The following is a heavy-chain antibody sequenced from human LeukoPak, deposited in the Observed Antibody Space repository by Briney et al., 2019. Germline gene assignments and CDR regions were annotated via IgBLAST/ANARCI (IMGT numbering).Heavy chain of an antibody. CDR1: GGSISSSSYY. D-gene: IGHD6-13*01. Sequence: SETLSLTCTVSGGSISSSSYYWGWIRQPPGKGLEWIGSIYYSGSTYYNPSLKSRVTISVDTSKNQFSLQLNSVTPEDTAVYYCARGRSGIDVSLFEYWGQGTLVTVSS. CDR3: ARGRSGIDVSLFEY. V-gene: IGHV4-39*01. J-gene: IGHJ4*02. CDR2: IYYSGST.